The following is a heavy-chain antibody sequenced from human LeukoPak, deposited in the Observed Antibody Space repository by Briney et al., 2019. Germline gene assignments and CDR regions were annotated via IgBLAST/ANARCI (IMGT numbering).Heavy chain of an antibody. CDR1: GGSISSGGYS. J-gene: IGHJ3*02. CDR3: ARGYWVVRGAFDI. CDR2: IYYSGST. D-gene: IGHD3-10*01. V-gene: IGHV4-30-4*07. Sequence: PSETLSLTCAVSGGSISSGGYSWSWIRQPPGKGLEWIGYIYYSGSTYYNPSLKSRVTISVDTSKNQFSLKLSSVTAADTAVYYCARGYWVVRGAFDIWGQGTMVTVSS.